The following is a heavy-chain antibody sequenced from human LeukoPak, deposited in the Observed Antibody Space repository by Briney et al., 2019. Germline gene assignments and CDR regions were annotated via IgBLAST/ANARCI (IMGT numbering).Heavy chain of an antibody. CDR3: ARDQLLWFGEFGY. CDR1: GFTFSSYA. Sequence: SGRSLRLSCAASGFTFSSYAMHWVRQAPGKGLEWVAVISYDGSNKYYADSVKGRFTISRDNSKNTLYLQMNSLRAEDTAVYYCARDQLLWFGEFGYWGQGTLVTVSS. J-gene: IGHJ4*02. CDR2: ISYDGSNK. V-gene: IGHV3-30-3*01. D-gene: IGHD3-10*01.